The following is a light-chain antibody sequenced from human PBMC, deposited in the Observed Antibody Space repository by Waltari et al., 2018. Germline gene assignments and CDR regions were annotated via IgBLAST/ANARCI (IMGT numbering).Light chain of an antibody. V-gene: IGLV2-14*03. CDR2: DVN. CDR1: SSDIGRYNY. CDR3: SSYTSTTTPFV. J-gene: IGLJ1*01. Sequence: QSALTQPASVSGSPGQSITISCTGTSSDIGRYNYVSWYQQHPGKALKLIIYDVNNRPSGIVDRFSGSKSSNTASLTTSGLQVEDEADYFCSSYTSTTTPFVFGSGTKVTVL.